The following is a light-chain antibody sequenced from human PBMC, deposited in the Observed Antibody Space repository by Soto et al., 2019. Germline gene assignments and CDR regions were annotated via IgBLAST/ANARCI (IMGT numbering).Light chain of an antibody. CDR2: AAS. V-gene: IGKV1-39*01. CDR1: QTIITY. Sequence: DIQMTQSPSSLSASVGNRVTITCRASQTIITYLNWYQQKPGKAPKPLIYAASSLQSGVPSRFSGSGSGTDFTLTISSLQPEDFATYYCQQSYHTPRTFGQGTKVEIK. CDR3: QQSYHTPRT. J-gene: IGKJ1*01.